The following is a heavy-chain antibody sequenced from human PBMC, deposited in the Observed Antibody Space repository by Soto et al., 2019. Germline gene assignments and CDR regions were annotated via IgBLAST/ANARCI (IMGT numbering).Heavy chain of an antibody. CDR3: ARVELSMVRGVLVSWFDP. CDR1: GDSVSSNSAA. CDR2: TYYRSKWYN. V-gene: IGHV6-1*01. D-gene: IGHD3-10*01. Sequence: SQTLSLTCAISGDSVSSNSAAWNWIRQSPSRGLEWLGRTYYRSKWYNDYAVSVKSRITINPDTSKNQFSLQLNSVTPEDTAVYYCARVELSMVRGVLVSWFDPWGQGTLVTVSS. J-gene: IGHJ5*02.